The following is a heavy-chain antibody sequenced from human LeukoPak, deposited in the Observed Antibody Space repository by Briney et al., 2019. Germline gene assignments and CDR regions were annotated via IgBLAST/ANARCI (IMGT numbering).Heavy chain of an antibody. Sequence: GRSLRLSCAASGFTFSSYAMHWVRQAPGKGLEWVAVISYDGSNKYYADSVKGRFTISRDNSKNTLYLQMDSLRAEDTAVYYCAEGRYYYEPWGQGTLVTVSS. CDR1: GFTFSSYA. V-gene: IGHV3-30-3*02. CDR2: ISYDGSNK. CDR3: AEGRYYYEP. D-gene: IGHD3-22*01. J-gene: IGHJ5*02.